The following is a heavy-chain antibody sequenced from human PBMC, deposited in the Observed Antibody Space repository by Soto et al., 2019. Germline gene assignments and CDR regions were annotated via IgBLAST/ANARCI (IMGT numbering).Heavy chain of an antibody. J-gene: IGHJ5*02. CDR1: GFSISSGYY. Sequence: PSETRSLTCAVSGFSISSGYYWDWIRQPPGRGPEWIASIFHSGTSYYNPSFKSRVTISVDTSKNQFSLSLRSVTAADTAVYYCARASYDVLTAWGRGTLVTVSS. CDR2: IFHSGTS. V-gene: IGHV4-38-2*01. D-gene: IGHD3-9*01. CDR3: ARASYDVLTA.